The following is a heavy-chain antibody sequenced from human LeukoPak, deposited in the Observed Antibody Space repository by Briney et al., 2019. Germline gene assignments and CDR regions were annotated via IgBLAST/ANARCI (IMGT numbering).Heavy chain of an antibody. J-gene: IGHJ4*02. D-gene: IGHD1-26*01. Sequence: GESLKISCKGSGYSFTTYWIGCVRQMPGKRLEWMGIIYPGDSDTRYSPSFQGQVTISADKSISTAYLQWSSLKASDTAMYYCARRRDLYSGSYYPFDYWGQGTLVTVSS. CDR1: GYSFTTYW. CDR2: IYPGDSDT. CDR3: ARRRDLYSGSYYPFDY. V-gene: IGHV5-51*01.